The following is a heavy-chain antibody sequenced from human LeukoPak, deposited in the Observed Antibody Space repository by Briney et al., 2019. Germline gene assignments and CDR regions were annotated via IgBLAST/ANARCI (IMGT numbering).Heavy chain of an antibody. CDR1: GGSVSSGSYF. CDR2: ISYSGST. Sequence: SETLSLTCTVSGGSVSSGSYFWTWIRQHPGTDLEWVGYISYSGSTYYNPSLKSRVFISIDTSKNQFSLKLSSVTAADTAVYFCARDIGSTAVPPGSYYGMDVWGQGTTVTVSS. D-gene: IGHD4-23*01. V-gene: IGHV4-31*03. J-gene: IGHJ6*02. CDR3: ARDIGSTAVPPGSYYGMDV.